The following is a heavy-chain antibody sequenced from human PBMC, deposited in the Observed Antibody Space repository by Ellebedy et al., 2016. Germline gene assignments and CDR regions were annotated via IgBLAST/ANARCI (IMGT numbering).Heavy chain of an antibody. CDR1: RGTFSSYA. CDR3: ARGARDYDILTGYTHSYGMDV. V-gene: IGHV1-69*06. CDR2: IIPIFGTA. Sequence: SVKVSXKASRGTFSSYAISWVRQAPGQGLEWMGGIIPIFGTANYAQKFQGRVTITADKSTSTAYMELSSLRSEDTAVYYCARGARDYDILTGYTHSYGMDVWGQGTTVTVSS. J-gene: IGHJ6*02. D-gene: IGHD3-9*01.